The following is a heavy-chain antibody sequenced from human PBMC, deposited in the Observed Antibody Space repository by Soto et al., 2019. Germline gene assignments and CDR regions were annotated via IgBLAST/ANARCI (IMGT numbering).Heavy chain of an antibody. D-gene: IGHD2-8*01. CDR2: IRPKAYGGTT. V-gene: IGHV3-49*04. J-gene: IGHJ4*02. CDR1: GFNFGDYT. CDR3: TIMEGILGYCTSNNCPLIDC. Sequence: PGGSLRLSCSATGFNFGDYTMSWVRQAPGKGLEWVGFIRPKAYGGTTEYAASVKGRFTISRDDSKRIVYVQMNNVKTEDTALYYCTIMEGILGYCTSNNCPLIDCWGQGTLVTVSS.